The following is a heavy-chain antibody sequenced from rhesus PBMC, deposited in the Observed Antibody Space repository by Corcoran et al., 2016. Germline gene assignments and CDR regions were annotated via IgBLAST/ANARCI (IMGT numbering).Heavy chain of an antibody. V-gene: IGHV4S14*01. CDR3: ARVGSSWSEWDTVVTEWYFDL. D-gene: IGHD5-42*01. Sequence: QVQLQESGPGLVKPSETLSLTCAASGYSISSVYYWVCIRQPPRTGLELIGILYGSVGSNSLNPSLKSRVTPSVDTSKNQFSLKLSWVTAADTAVYYCARVGSSWSEWDTVVTEWYFDLWGPGTPITISS. J-gene: IGHJ2*01. CDR1: GYSISSVYY. CDR2: LYGSVGSN.